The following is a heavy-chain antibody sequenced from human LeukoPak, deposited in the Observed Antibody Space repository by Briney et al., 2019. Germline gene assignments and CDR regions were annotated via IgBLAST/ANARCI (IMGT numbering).Heavy chain of an antibody. D-gene: IGHD3-10*01. J-gene: IGHJ6*04. CDR3: AKDGPSGSGSYSWGKMDV. Sequence: PGGSLRLSCAASGFTFSSYAMNWVRQAPGKGLEWVSAISGGGGSTPYADSVNGRFTISRDNSKNMVYMQMNSLRVEDTAVYYCAKDGPSGSGSYSWGKMDVWGKGTTVTVSS. V-gene: IGHV3-23*01. CDR2: ISGGGGST. CDR1: GFTFSSYA.